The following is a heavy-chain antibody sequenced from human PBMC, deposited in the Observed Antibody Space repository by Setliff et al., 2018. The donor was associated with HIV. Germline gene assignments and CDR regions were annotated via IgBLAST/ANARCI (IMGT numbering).Heavy chain of an antibody. CDR1: GFSFSNYA. V-gene: IGHV4-39*07. J-gene: IGHJ4*02. CDR3: ARDLRGTQSSDY. CDR2: IYYSGST. Sequence: SETLSLSCAASGFSFSNYAMTWVRQPPGKGLEWIGSIYYSGSTNYNPSLKSRVTISVDTSKNQFSLKLRSVTAADTAVYYCARDLRGTQSSDYWGQGTLVTVSS. D-gene: IGHD1-1*01.